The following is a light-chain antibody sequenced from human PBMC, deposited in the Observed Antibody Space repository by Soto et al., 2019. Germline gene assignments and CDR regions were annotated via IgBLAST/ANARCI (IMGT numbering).Light chain of an antibody. CDR1: QSVSSN. V-gene: IGKV3-15*01. J-gene: IGKJ3*01. CDR2: GAS. Sequence: EIVMTQSPATLSVSPGERATLSCRASQSVSSNLAWYQQKPGEAPRLLIYGASTRATVIPARFSGSGSGTEFTLTISSRQSEDFAVYYCQQYSNWPITFGPGTKVDIK. CDR3: QQYSNWPIT.